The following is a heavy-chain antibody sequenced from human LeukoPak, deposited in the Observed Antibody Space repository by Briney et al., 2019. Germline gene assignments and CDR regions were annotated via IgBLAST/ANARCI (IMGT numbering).Heavy chain of an antibody. CDR1: GESFTDYY. D-gene: IGHD3-10*01. V-gene: IGHV4-4*07. CDR2: IYTSGST. Sequence: SETLSLTCAVYGESFTDYYWSWIRQPAGKGLEWIGRIYTSGSTNYNPSLKSRVTMSVDTSKNQFSLKLSSVTAADTAVYYCARELWFGEPRGFDPWGQGTLVTVSS. J-gene: IGHJ5*02. CDR3: ARELWFGEPRGFDP.